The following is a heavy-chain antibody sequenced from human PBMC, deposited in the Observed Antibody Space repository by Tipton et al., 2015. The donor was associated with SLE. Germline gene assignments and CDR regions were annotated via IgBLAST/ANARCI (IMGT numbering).Heavy chain of an antibody. CDR1: GGSISSHY. CDR3: ARDSEQQLVLDY. D-gene: IGHD6-13*01. J-gene: IGHJ4*02. Sequence: LSLTCTVSGGSISSHYWTWIRQPPGKGLEWIGYIYYSGSTNYNPSLKSRVTISVDTSKNQFSLKLSSVTAADTAVYYCARDSEQQLVLDYWGQGTLVTVSS. V-gene: IGHV4-59*11. CDR2: IYYSGST.